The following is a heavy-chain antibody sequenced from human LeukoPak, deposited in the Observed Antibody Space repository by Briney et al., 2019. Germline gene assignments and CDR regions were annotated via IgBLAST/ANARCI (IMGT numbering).Heavy chain of an antibody. D-gene: IGHD3-16*02. CDR2: IYYSGST. V-gene: IGHV4-39*01. CDR1: GGSISSSSYY. CDR3: ARHPVSYVWGSYRRHDAFDI. J-gene: IGHJ3*02. Sequence: SETLSLTCTVSGGSISSSSYYWGWIRQPPGKGLEWIGRIYYSGSTYYNPSLKSRVTISVDTSKNQFSLKLSSVTAADTAVYYCARHPVSYVWGSYRRHDAFDIWGQGTMVTVSS.